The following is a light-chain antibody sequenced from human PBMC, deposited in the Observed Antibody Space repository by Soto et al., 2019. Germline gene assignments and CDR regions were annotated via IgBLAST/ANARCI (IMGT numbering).Light chain of an antibody. CDR2: GAS. J-gene: IGKJ3*01. V-gene: IGKV3-20*01. CDR3: QQYGASPFN. Sequence: EIVLTQSPGTLSLSPGERATLSCRASQSVSGTYLAWYQQTPGQAPKVLIYGASSRAAGIPDRFSGSGSGTDFTLTISRLEPEDFAVYYCQQYGASPFNFGPGTKVDIK. CDR1: QSVSGTY.